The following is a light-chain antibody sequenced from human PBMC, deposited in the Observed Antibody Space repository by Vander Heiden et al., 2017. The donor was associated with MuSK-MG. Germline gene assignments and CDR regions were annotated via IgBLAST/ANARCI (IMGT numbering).Light chain of an antibody. V-gene: IGLV2-8*01. CDR1: SSDVGGYNY. Sequence: QSALTQPPSASGSPGQSVTIPCTGSSSDVGGYNYVSWYQQHPGKAPILMIFEVNKRPSGVPDRFSGSKSGNTASLTVSGLQAEDEADYYCSSYGDSSWVFGGGTRLTVL. J-gene: IGLJ3*02. CDR2: EVN. CDR3: SSYGDSSWV.